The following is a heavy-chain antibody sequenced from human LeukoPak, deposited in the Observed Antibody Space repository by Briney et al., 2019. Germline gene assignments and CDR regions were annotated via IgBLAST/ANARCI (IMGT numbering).Heavy chain of an antibody. J-gene: IGHJ4*02. CDR2: ISYDGSNK. CDR1: GFTFSSYA. D-gene: IGHD5-24*01. Sequence: GGSLRLSCAASGFTFSSYAMHWVRQAPGKGLEWVAVISYDGSNKYYADSVKGRFTTSRDNSKNTLYLQMNSLRAEDTAVYYCARGASRDGSGYWGQGTLVTVSS. V-gene: IGHV3-30*14. CDR3: ARGASRDGSGY.